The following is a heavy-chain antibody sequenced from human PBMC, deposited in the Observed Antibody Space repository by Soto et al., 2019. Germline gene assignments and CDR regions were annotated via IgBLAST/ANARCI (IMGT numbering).Heavy chain of an antibody. CDR2: IWYDGSNK. CDR1: GFTFSSYG. J-gene: IGHJ6*03. Sequence: GGSLRLSCAASGFTFSSYGMHWVRQAPGKGLEWVAVIWYDGSNKYYADSVKGRFTISGDNSRNTLYLQMNSLRAEETAVYYCARDEWLSIHYYMDVWGKGTTVTVSS. D-gene: IGHD3-3*01. CDR3: ARDEWLSIHYYMDV. V-gene: IGHV3-33*01.